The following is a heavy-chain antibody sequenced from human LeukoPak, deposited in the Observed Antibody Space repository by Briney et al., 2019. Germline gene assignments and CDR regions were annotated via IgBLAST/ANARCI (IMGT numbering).Heavy chain of an antibody. J-gene: IGHJ5*02. CDR2: IYYSGST. CDR1: GGSISSYY. CDR3: ARGHLGLSP. Sequence: SSETLSLTCTVSGGSISSYYWSWIRQPPGKGLEWIGYIYYSGSTNYNPSLKSRVTISVDTAMDQISLKLNSVTAADTAVYYCARGHLGLSPWGQGTLVTVSS. D-gene: IGHD3-16*01. V-gene: IGHV4-59*01.